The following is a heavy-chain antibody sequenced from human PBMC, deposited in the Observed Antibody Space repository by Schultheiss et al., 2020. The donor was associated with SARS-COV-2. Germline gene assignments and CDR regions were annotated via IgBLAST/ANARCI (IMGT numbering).Heavy chain of an antibody. CDR3: ARVPRPGIAAAGE. J-gene: IGHJ4*02. V-gene: IGHV1-69*05. CDR2: IIPIFNTT. Sequence: SVKVSCKASGGTFSSYTISWVRQAPGQGLEWMGGIIPIFNTTYYAQKFQGRVTMTRDTSTSTAYMELRSLRSDDTAVYYCARVPRPGIAAAGEWGQGTLVTVSS. D-gene: IGHD6-13*01. CDR1: GGTFSSYT.